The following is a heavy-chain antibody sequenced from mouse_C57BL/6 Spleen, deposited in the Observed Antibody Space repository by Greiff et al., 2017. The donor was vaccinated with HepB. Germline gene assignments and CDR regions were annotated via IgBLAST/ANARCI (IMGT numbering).Heavy chain of an antibody. CDR3: ARNRLLGYYGSSYADYYAMDY. V-gene: IGHV1-53*01. CDR2: INPSNGGT. CDR1: GYTFTSYW. Sequence: VQLQQPGTELVKPGASVKLSCKASGYTFTSYWMHWVKQRPGQGLEWIGNINPSNGGTNYNEKFKSKATLTVDKSSSTAYMQLSSLTSEDSAVYYCARNRLLGYYGSSYADYYAMDYWGQGTSVTVSS. J-gene: IGHJ4*01. D-gene: IGHD1-1*01.